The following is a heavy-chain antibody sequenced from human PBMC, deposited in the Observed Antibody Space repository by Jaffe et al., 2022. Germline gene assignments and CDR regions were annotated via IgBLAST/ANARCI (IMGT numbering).Heavy chain of an antibody. J-gene: IGHJ6*03. CDR2: IYYSGST. CDR3: ARGSDYYGSGSYYHVGYYYYYYMDV. D-gene: IGHD3-10*01. CDR1: GGSISSYY. Sequence: QVQLQESGPGLVKPSETLSLTCTVSGGSISSYYWSWIRQPPGKGLEWIGYIYYSGSTNYNPSLKSRVTISVDTSKNQFSLKLSSVTAADTAVYYCARGSDYYGSGSYYHVGYYYYYYMDVWGKGTTVTVSS. V-gene: IGHV4-59*01.